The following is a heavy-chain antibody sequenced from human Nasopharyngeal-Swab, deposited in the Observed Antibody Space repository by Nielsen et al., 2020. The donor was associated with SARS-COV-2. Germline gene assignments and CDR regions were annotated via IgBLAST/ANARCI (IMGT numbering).Heavy chain of an antibody. V-gene: IGHV4-59*01. CDR3: ARDKVTVDYYYGMDV. Sequence: WIRQPPGKGLEWIGYIYYSGSTNYNPSLKSRVTISVDTSKNQFSPKLSSVTAADTAVYYCARDKVTVDYYYGMDVWGQGTTVTVSS. D-gene: IGHD4-23*01. CDR2: IYYSGST. J-gene: IGHJ6*02.